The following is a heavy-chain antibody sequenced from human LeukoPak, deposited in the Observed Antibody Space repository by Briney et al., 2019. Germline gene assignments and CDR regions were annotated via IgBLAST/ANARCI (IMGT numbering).Heavy chain of an antibody. CDR2: ISGSGGST. CDR3: ASSYYNYYDSSGYYASGAFDI. D-gene: IGHD3-22*01. Sequence: PGGSLRLSCAASALTFSSYAMSWVRQAPGKGLEWVSAISGSGGSTYYADSVKGRFTISRDNSKNTLYLQMNSLRAEDTAVYYCASSYYNYYDSSGYYASGAFDIWGQGIMVTVSS. J-gene: IGHJ3*02. CDR1: ALTFSSYA. V-gene: IGHV3-23*01.